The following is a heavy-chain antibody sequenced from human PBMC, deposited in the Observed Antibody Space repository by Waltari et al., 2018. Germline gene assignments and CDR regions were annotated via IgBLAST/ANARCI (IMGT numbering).Heavy chain of an antibody. CDR3: ARVKLPWELVAPFDY. CDR1: GLLFSAYA. Sequence: QVQLLESGGGVVQPGRSLTLSCEASGLLFSAYALSWVRQGPGRGLVWVAVISYDGKNKYYADSVKGRITLSRDNSKNTLYLQMNSLRVDDTAVYYCARVKLPWELVAPFDYWGQGTQVTVSS. J-gene: IGHJ4*02. V-gene: IGHV3-30*04. D-gene: IGHD1-26*01. CDR2: ISYDGKNK.